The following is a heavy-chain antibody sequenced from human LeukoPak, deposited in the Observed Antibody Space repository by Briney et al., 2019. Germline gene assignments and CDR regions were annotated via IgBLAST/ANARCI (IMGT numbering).Heavy chain of an antibody. Sequence: GGSLRLSCSASGFTFSSFAMHWVRQAPGKGLEYVSAINSNGDVTDYADSVKGRFTISRDNSKNTLFLQMSSLRGEDTAVYYCVKSPHASSSYFDYWGQGTLVTVSS. J-gene: IGHJ4*02. D-gene: IGHD6-13*01. CDR1: GFTFSSFA. CDR3: VKSPHASSSYFDY. CDR2: INSNGDVT. V-gene: IGHV3-64D*09.